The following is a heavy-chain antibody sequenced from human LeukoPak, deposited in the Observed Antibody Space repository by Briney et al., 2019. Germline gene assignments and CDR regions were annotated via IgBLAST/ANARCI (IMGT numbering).Heavy chain of an antibody. Sequence: GGSLRLSCAASGFTFSSYGMHWVRQAPGKGLEWVAFIRYDGSSKYYADSVKGRFTISRDNSKNTLYLQMNSLRAEDTAVYYCAKSGVVVPAAIPYYYYYMDVWGKGTTVTVSS. CDR2: IRYDGSSK. CDR1: GFTFSSYG. V-gene: IGHV3-30*02. D-gene: IGHD2-2*02. CDR3: AKSGVVVPAAIPYYYYYMDV. J-gene: IGHJ6*03.